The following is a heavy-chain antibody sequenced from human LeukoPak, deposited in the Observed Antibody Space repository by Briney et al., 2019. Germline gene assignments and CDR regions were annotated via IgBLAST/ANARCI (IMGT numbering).Heavy chain of an antibody. Sequence: GGSLRLSCAASGFTFRSYGMSWVRQAPGKGLEWVSSLSGSGGSTYYADSVKGRFTNSRDNSKNTLFLHMNSLRAEDTAVYYCAKALGGYDFDYWGQGILVTVSS. D-gene: IGHD3-16*01. CDR1: GFTFRSYG. J-gene: IGHJ4*02. CDR3: AKALGGYDFDY. CDR2: LSGSGGST. V-gene: IGHV3-23*01.